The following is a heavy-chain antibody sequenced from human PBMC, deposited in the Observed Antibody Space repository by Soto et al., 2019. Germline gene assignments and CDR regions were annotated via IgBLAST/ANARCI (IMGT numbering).Heavy chain of an antibody. CDR2: IKSKTDGGTT. Sequence: EVQLVESGGGLVKPGGSLRLSCAASGFTFSNAWMNWVRQAPGKGLEWVGRIKSKTDGGTTDYAAPVKGRFTISRDDSKNTLYLQMNSLKTEDTAVYYCTTDPDLLYDYVWGSYRYMRIWGQGTLVTVSS. D-gene: IGHD3-16*02. CDR3: TTDPDLLYDYVWGSYRYMRI. V-gene: IGHV3-15*07. CDR1: GFTFSNAW. J-gene: IGHJ4*02.